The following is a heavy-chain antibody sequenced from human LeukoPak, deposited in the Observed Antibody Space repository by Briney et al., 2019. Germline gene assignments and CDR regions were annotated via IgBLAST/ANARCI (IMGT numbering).Heavy chain of an antibody. V-gene: IGHV3-21*01. D-gene: IGHD3-16*01. CDR2: ISSSSSYI. Sequence: PGGSLRLSCAASGFTFSSYSMNWVRQAPGKGLEWVSSISSSSSYIYYADSVKGRFTISRDNAENSLYLQMNSLRAEDTAVYYCARDYVLGDAFDIWGQGTMVTVSS. CDR3: ARDYVLGDAFDI. J-gene: IGHJ3*02. CDR1: GFTFSSYS.